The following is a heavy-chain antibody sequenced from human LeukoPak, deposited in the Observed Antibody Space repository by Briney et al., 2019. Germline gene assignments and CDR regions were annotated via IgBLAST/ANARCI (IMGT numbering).Heavy chain of an antibody. CDR1: GDSISSTNYH. V-gene: IGHV4-39*07. J-gene: IGHJ6*02. CDR3: ARGNGIAAADPYYYYYGMDV. Sequence: PSETLSLTCAVSGDSISSTNYHWGWIRQPPGKGLEWIGEINHSGSTNYNPSLKSRVTISVDTSKNQFSLKLSSVTAADTAVYYCARGNGIAAADPYYYYYGMDVWGQGTTVTVSS. D-gene: IGHD6-13*01. CDR2: INHSGST.